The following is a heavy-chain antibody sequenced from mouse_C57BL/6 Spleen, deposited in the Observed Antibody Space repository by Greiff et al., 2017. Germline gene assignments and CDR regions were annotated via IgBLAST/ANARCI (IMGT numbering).Heavy chain of an antibody. J-gene: IGHJ2*01. Sequence: QVQLQQPGAELVMPGASVKLSCKASGYTFTSYWMHWVKQRPGQGLEWIGEIDPSDSYTNYNQKFKGKSTLTVDKSSSTAYMQLSSLTSEDSAVYYCARRGVYLDYWGQGTTLTVSP. CDR3: ARRGVYLDY. CDR1: GYTFTSYW. CDR2: IDPSDSYT. V-gene: IGHV1-69*01.